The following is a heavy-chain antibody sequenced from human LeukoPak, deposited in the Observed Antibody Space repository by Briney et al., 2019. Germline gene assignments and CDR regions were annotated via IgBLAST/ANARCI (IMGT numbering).Heavy chain of an antibody. Sequence: GGSLRLSCAASEFTFSAYWMHWVRQAPGKGLVWVSRIRGDGSMTNHADSVKGRFTISRDNAKNTLYLQMNSLRLEDTAVYYCARENLAAAADYWGQGTVVTVSS. V-gene: IGHV3-74*01. D-gene: IGHD6-25*01. J-gene: IGHJ4*02. CDR2: IRGDGSMT. CDR3: ARENLAAAADY. CDR1: EFTFSAYW.